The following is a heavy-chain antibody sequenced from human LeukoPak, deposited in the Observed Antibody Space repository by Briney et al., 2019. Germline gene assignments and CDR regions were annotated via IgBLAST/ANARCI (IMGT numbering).Heavy chain of an antibody. CDR1: GYTFTGYY. CDR3: ARSSTVTTQAYYFDY. Sequence: ASVKASCKASGYTFTGYYMHWVRQAPGQGLEWMGWINPNSGGTNYAQKFQGRVTMTRDTSISTAYMELSRLRSDDTAVYYCARSSTVTTQAYYFDYWGQGTLVTVSS. D-gene: IGHD4-17*01. CDR2: INPNSGGT. V-gene: IGHV1-2*02. J-gene: IGHJ4*02.